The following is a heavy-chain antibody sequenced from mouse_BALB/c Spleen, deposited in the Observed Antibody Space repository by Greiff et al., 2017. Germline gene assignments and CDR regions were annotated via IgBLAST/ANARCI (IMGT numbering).Heavy chain of an antibody. CDR2: IDPETGGT. CDR1: GYTFTDYE. J-gene: IGHJ3*01. V-gene: IGHV1-15*01. D-gene: IGHD3-1*01. Sequence: VQLQQSGAELVRPGASVTLSCKASGYTFTDYEMHWVKQTPVHGLEWIGAIDPETGGTAYNQKFKGKATLTADKSSSTAYMELRSLTSEDSAVYYCTRGALFAYWGQGTLVTVSA. CDR3: TRGALFAY.